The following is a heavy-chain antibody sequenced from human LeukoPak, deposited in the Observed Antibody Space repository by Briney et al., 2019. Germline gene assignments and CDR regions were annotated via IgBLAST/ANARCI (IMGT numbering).Heavy chain of an antibody. Sequence: SETLSLTCTLSGGSISSGGYYWSWLRQHPGKGREWIGYIYYSGSTYYNPTLKSRVTISVDTSKNQFSLKLSSVTAADTAVYYCARDQGYSLDYWGQGTLVTVSS. D-gene: IGHD5-18*01. CDR1: GGSISSGGYY. J-gene: IGHJ4*02. V-gene: IGHV4-31*03. CDR3: ARDQGYSLDY. CDR2: IYYSGST.